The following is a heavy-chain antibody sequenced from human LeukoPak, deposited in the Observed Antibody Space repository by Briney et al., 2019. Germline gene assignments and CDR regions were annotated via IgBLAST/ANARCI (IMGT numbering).Heavy chain of an antibody. D-gene: IGHD1-20*01. Sequence: PGGSLRLSCAASASGVAFTSHSMNWVRQAPGKGLELISYSHSSGDYIFYADCVKGRFTVSRDNARNSLSVQMHSMRAEDTAIYSCAREYNSRATFASWGQGNLVTVSS. CDR3: AREYNSRATFAS. V-gene: IGHV3-21*05. CDR2: SHSSGDYI. CDR1: ASGVAFTSHS. J-gene: IGHJ4*02.